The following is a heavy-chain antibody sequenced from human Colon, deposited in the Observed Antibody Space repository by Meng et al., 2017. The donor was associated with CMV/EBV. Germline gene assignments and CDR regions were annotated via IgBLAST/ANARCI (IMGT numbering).Heavy chain of an antibody. J-gene: IGHJ4*02. D-gene: IGHD3-22*01. V-gene: IGHV3-23*01. Sequence: GESLKISCAASGFTFSTYAMTWVRQAPGKGLEWVSAISGSGYTTYYTDSVKGRFTISRDNSKNTLYLQMHSLRAEDTATYYCAEKGDSSGYYQNWGQGTLVTSPQ. CDR2: ISGSGYTT. CDR1: GFTFSTYA. CDR3: AEKGDSSGYYQN.